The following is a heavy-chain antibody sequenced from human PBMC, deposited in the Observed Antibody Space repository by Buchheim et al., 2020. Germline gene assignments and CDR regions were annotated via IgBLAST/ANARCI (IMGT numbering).Heavy chain of an antibody. CDR1: GFTFSDFY. J-gene: IGHJ4*02. V-gene: IGHV3-11*01. CDR2: TGGSGAKT. Sequence: QVQLVESGGGLVNPGMSLRLSCAASGFTFSDFYMSWIRQAPGKGLEWVSYTGGSGAKTSYGDSVRGRFTVSRDNVKNSLYLQMNSLRVDDTAVYYCVREGREWLGEINHWGQGTL. CDR3: VREGREWLGEINH. D-gene: IGHD6-19*01.